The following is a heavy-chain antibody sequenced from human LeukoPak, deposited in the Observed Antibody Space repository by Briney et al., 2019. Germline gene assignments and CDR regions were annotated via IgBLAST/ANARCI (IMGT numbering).Heavy chain of an antibody. Sequence: SETLSLTCTVSGGSISSGGYYWSWIRQPPGKGLEWIGYIYHSGSTYYNPSLKSRVTISVDTSKNQFSLKLSSVTAADTAVYYCARLQSHLWFGELFPSGMDVWGQGTTVTVSS. V-gene: IGHV4-30-2*01. J-gene: IGHJ6*02. CDR1: GGSISSGGYY. D-gene: IGHD3-10*01. CDR3: ARLQSHLWFGELFPSGMDV. CDR2: IYHSGST.